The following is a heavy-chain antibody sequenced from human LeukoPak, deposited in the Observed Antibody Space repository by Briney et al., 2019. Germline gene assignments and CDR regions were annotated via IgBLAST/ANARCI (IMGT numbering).Heavy chain of an antibody. D-gene: IGHD6-13*01. J-gene: IGHJ4*02. CDR3: AKGVAAAGIFDY. Sequence: GGSLRLSCAASGFTFSSYAMSWVRQAPGKGLEWVSAIIGRGGSTYYADSVKGRFTISRDNAKNTLYLQMNSLRAEDTAVYYCAKGVAAAGIFDYWGQGTLVTVSS. CDR2: IIGRGGST. V-gene: IGHV3-23*01. CDR1: GFTFSSYA.